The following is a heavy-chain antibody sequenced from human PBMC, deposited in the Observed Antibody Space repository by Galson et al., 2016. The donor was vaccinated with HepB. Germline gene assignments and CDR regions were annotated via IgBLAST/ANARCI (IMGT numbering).Heavy chain of an antibody. CDR1: GYSFTSYY. V-gene: IGHV5-51*01. Sequence: QSGAEVKKPGESLKISCTASGYSFTSYYIGWVRQMPGKGLEWMGFVYPGDSETTYSPSFQGQVTISADKSLSTAYLHWNSLKASDAAVYFCAVANEYCIGDACFSWMGSVDSWGQGTLVTVSS. CDR2: VYPGDSET. CDR3: AVANEYCIGDACFSWMGSVDS. D-gene: IGHD2-15*01. J-gene: IGHJ4*02.